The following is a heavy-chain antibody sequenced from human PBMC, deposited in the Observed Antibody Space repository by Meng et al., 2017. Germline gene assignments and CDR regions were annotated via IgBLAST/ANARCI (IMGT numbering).Heavy chain of an antibody. V-gene: IGHV3-11*01. J-gene: IGHJ3*02. D-gene: IGHD5-18*01. CDR3: ASRSVDTAMVLLESHDAFDI. CDR2: ISSSGSTI. CDR1: GFTFSDYY. Sequence: GESLKISCAASGFTFSDYYMSWIRQAPGKGLEWVSYISSSGSTIYYADSVKGRFTISRDNAKNSLYLQMNSLRAEDTAVYYCASRSVDTAMVLLESHDAFDIWGQGTMVTV.